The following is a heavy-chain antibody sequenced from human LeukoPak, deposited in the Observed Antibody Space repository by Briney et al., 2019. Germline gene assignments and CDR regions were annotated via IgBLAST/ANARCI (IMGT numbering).Heavy chain of an antibody. CDR2: ISSSSSYI. CDR3: ARDPVGYCSSTGCYGGFDI. Sequence: GGSLRLSCAASGFTFSSYSMNWVRQAPGKGLEWVSSISSSSSYIYYADSVKGRFTISRDNAKNSLYLQMNSLRVEDTAVYYCARDPVGYCSSTGCYGGFDIWGQGTMVTVSS. D-gene: IGHD2-2*01. V-gene: IGHV3-21*01. J-gene: IGHJ3*02. CDR1: GFTFSSYS.